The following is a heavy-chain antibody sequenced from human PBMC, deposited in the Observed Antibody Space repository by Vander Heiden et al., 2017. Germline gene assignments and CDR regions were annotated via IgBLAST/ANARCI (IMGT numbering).Heavy chain of an antibody. V-gene: IGHV3-49*05. CDR3: SRDDITGGSGVRY. Sequence: EVQLVESGGGLVKPGRSLSLSCSASGFTFGDYAMGWFRQAPGKGLEWVGFIRSKAFPGTTEYAASVKGRFTISRDNSKSIAYLQMNSLRTEDTAVYYCSRDDITGGSGVRYWGQGTLVTVSS. CDR2: IRSKAFPGTT. D-gene: IGHD1-20*01. J-gene: IGHJ4*02. CDR1: GFTFGDYA.